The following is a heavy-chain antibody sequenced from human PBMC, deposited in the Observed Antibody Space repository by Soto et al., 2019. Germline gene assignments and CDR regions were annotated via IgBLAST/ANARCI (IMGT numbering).Heavy chain of an antibody. V-gene: IGHV4-4*02. CDR3: ANFRYCSGGHCFSYDN. Sequence: QVQLQESGPGLVKPSGTLSLTCAFARDYISSTNWWSWVRQTPEKGLEWIGDIYGGGTTNYKPSLKSRATISTDTPKNRFSLNLTSVTAADTAVYYCANFRYCSGGHCFSYDNWGPGILVTVSS. CDR1: RDYISSTNW. J-gene: IGHJ4*02. D-gene: IGHD2-15*01. CDR2: IYGGGTT.